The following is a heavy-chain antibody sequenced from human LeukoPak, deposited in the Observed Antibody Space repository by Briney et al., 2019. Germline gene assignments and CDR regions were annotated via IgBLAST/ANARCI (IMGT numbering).Heavy chain of an antibody. D-gene: IGHD1-20*01. Sequence: PGGSLRLSCSASGFTFSSYAMHWVRQAPGKGLEYVSAISSNGGTTYYADSVKGRFTISRDNSKNTLYLQMSSLRAEDTAVYYCVKGGEYNWNDVEYWGQGTLVTVSS. CDR2: ISSNGGTT. V-gene: IGHV3-64D*06. CDR3: VKGGEYNWNDVEY. CDR1: GFTFSSYA. J-gene: IGHJ4*02.